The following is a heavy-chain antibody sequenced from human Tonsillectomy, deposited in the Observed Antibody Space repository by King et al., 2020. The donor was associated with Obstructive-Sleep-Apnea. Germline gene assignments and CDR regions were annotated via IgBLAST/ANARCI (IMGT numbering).Heavy chain of an antibody. Sequence: VQLVESGGGLVQPGGSLRLSCAASGFTFSYYWMSWVRQAPGKGLEWVANIKQDGSENHYVDSVKGRFTISRDNAKNSLYLQMNSLRAEDTAVYYCARVGAVAGNLNNYFDPWGQGTLVTVSS. D-gene: IGHD6-19*01. CDR2: IKQDGSEN. J-gene: IGHJ5*02. V-gene: IGHV3-7*01. CDR1: GFTFSYYW. CDR3: ARVGAVAGNLNNYFDP.